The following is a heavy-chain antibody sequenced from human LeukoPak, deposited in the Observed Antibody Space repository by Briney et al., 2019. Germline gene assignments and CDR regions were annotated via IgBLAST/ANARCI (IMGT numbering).Heavy chain of an antibody. CDR2: IIPIFGTA. Sequence: ASVKVSCKASGGTFSTYAISWVRQAPGQGLEWMGGIIPIFGTANYAQKFQGRVTITADESTSTAYMELSSLRSEDTAVYYCARSIAAAATGYYYYMDVWGKGTTVTVSS. CDR3: ARSIAAAATGYYYYMDV. D-gene: IGHD6-13*01. CDR1: GGTFSTYA. V-gene: IGHV1-69*13. J-gene: IGHJ6*03.